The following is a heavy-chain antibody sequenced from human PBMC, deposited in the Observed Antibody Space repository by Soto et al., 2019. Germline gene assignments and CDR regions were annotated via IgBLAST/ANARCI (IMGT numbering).Heavy chain of an antibody. V-gene: IGHV1-8*01. CDR2: MNPNSGNT. J-gene: IGHJ5*02. CDR1: GYTFTSYD. CDR3: ARGAHDYGDYSNWFDP. D-gene: IGHD4-17*01. Sequence: QVQLVQSGAEVKKPGASVKVSCKASGYTFTSYDINWVRQATGQGLEWMGWMNPNSGNTGYAQKFQGRVTMTRNTSISTAYMELSSLRSGDTAVYYCARGAHDYGDYSNWFDPWGQGTLVTVSS.